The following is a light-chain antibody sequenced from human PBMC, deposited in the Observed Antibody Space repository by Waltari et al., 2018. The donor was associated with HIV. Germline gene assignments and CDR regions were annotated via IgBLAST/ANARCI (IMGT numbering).Light chain of an antibody. Sequence: QSPLHQPASVSASPGQSITISCTGVSHVLDFYIFVSWYQQHPGKAPQLIIYAVSSRPSGISSRFVGSKSGVTASLTISGLQAEDEAVYFCSSFASQGSPMFGGGTKLTV. CDR2: AVS. V-gene: IGLV2-14*03. CDR3: SSFASQGSPM. J-gene: IGLJ3*02. CDR1: SHVLDFYIF.